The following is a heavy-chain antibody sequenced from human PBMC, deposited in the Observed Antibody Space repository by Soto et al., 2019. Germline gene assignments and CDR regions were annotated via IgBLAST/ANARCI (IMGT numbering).Heavy chain of an antibody. Sequence: ASVKVSCKASGYTFTSYYMHWVRQAPGQGLEWMGIINPSGGSTSYAQKFQGRVTMTRDTSTSTVYMELSSLRSEDTAVYYCAAQVTTVTPSDWYFDLWGRGTLATVSS. CDR2: INPSGGST. J-gene: IGHJ2*01. CDR3: AAQVTTVTPSDWYFDL. V-gene: IGHV1-46*01. CDR1: GYTFTSYY. D-gene: IGHD4-17*01.